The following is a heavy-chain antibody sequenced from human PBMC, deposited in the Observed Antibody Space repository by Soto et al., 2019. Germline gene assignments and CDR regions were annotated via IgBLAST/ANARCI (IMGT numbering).Heavy chain of an antibody. CDR1: GGTFSTYT. V-gene: IGHV1-69*06. CDR2: IIPIFGTP. Sequence: QVQLVQSGAEVKKPGSSVKVSCKASGGTFSTYTFSWVRQAPGQGLEWVGRIIPIFGTPYYSQKFQGRVTITADKSTSTVYMELSSLRSDDTAVYFCARGLECRGYCLDKPTLFAPWGQGTLVTVSS. D-gene: IGHD2-15*01. J-gene: IGHJ5*02. CDR3: ARGLECRGYCLDKPTLFAP.